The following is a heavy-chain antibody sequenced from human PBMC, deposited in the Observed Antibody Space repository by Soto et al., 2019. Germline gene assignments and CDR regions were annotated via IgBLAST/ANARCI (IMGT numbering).Heavy chain of an antibody. CDR1: GFTFSNAW. J-gene: IGHJ4*02. V-gene: IGHV3-15*07. Sequence: GGSLRLSCAASGFTFSNAWMNWVRQAPGKGLEWVGRIKSKTDGGTTDYAAPVKGRFTISRDDSKNTLYLQMNSLKTEDTAVYYCTTAPRTYYDFWSGRRESPPFDYWGQGTLVTVSS. D-gene: IGHD3-3*01. CDR3: TTAPRTYYDFWSGRRESPPFDY. CDR2: IKSKTDGGTT.